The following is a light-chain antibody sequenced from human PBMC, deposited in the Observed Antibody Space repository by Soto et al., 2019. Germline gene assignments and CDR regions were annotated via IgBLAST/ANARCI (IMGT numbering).Light chain of an antibody. J-gene: IGKJ5*01. V-gene: IGKV3-11*01. Sequence: EIVLTQSPATLSLSPGERATLSCRTSQSVSTFLAWYQHKPGQAPRLLIHDASSRATGVPPRFSGSGSGTDFTLTISSLEPEDFAVYFCQQHNNWPTFGQGTRLEIK. CDR3: QQHNNWPT. CDR2: DAS. CDR1: QSVSTF.